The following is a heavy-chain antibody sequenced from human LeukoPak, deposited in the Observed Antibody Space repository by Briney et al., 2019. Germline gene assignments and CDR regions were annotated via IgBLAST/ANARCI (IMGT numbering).Heavy chain of an antibody. Sequence: PSETLSLTCTVSGGSISSSSYYWGWIRQPRGKGLEWIGSIYYSGSTYYNPSLKSRVTIFVDTSKNQFSLKLSSVTAADTAVYYCARWGYDLGAFDIWGQGTMVTVSS. V-gene: IGHV4-39*07. J-gene: IGHJ3*02. D-gene: IGHD1-20*01. CDR2: IYYSGST. CDR1: GGSISSSSYY. CDR3: ARWGYDLGAFDI.